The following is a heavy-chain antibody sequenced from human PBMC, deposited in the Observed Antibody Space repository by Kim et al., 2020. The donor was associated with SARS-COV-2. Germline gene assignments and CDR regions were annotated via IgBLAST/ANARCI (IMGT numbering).Heavy chain of an antibody. D-gene: IGHD3-10*01. Sequence: GGSLRHSCAAPGFTFRNYDMSWVRQAPGKGLEWVSMILLGGGTTLYSDSVKGRFTISRDDSKNILSLQMSSLRAEDTAVYYCAARTGFGPGMDVWGQGTT. CDR1: GFTFRNYD. CDR2: ILLGGGTT. V-gene: IGHV3-23*01. J-gene: IGHJ6*02. CDR3: AARTGFGPGMDV.